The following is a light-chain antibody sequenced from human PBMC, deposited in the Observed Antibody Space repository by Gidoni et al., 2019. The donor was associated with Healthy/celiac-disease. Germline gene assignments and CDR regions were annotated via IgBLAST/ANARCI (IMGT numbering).Light chain of an antibody. J-gene: IGKJ1*01. V-gene: IGKV3-15*01. CDR2: GAS. CDR3: QQYNNWPPLT. Sequence: DIVMTQSPATLSVSPGERATLPCRASQSVSSNLAWYQQKPGQAPRLLIYGASTRATGIPARFSGSGSGTEFTLTISSLQSEDFAVYYCQQYNNWPPLTFGQGTKVEIK. CDR1: QSVSSN.